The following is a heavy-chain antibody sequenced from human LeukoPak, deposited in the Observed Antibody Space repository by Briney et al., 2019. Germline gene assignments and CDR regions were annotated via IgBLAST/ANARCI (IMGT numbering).Heavy chain of an antibody. CDR1: GGTFSSYA. J-gene: IGHJ4*02. CDR3: ARRGAYCSGGSCYDYFDY. Sequence: ASVKVSCKASGGTFSSYAINWVRQAPGQGLEWMGGIIPIFGTANYAQKFQGRVTITADESTSTAYMELSSLRSEDTAVYYCARRGAYCSGGSCYDYFDYWGQGTLVTVSS. D-gene: IGHD2-15*01. V-gene: IGHV1-69*13. CDR2: IIPIFGTA.